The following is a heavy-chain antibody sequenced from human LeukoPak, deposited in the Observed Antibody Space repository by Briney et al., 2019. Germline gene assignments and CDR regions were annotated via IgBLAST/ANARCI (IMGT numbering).Heavy chain of an antibody. CDR1: GFTFSSIA. J-gene: IGHJ4*02. CDR3: AKDLGRYRNNFFDY. V-gene: IGHV3-23*01. CDR2: ISGCGGDT. D-gene: IGHD1-26*01. Sequence: GGSLRLSCAASGFTFSSIAMRWAPHAPDKGLEWVSTISGCGGDTYYADSVKGRFTISRDDSKNTLYLQMNSLRADDTAVYYCAKDLGRYRNNFFDYWGQGNLVTVSS.